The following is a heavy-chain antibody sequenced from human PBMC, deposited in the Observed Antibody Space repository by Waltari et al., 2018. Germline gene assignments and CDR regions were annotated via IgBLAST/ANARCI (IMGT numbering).Heavy chain of an antibody. Sequence: EVQLVESGGGLVQPRGSLRLSCAASGFTFSRSWMTWVRQAPGKGLEWVANIKEDGSEGYYVDSVKGRFTISRDNTKNALFLQMNSLRAEDTAAYYCATVEWYRMDYWGQGTLVTVSS. CDR3: ATVEWYRMDY. V-gene: IGHV3-7*01. CDR1: GFTFSRSW. CDR2: IKEDGSEG. D-gene: IGHD3-3*01. J-gene: IGHJ4*02.